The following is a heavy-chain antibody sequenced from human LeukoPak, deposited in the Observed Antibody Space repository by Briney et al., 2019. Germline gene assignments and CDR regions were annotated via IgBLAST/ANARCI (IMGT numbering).Heavy chain of an antibody. V-gene: IGHV4-39*01. J-gene: IGHJ4*02. CDR3: ACYLAVAGKVDY. D-gene: IGHD6-19*01. Sequence: PSETLSLTCTVSGGSISSSSYYWGWIRQPPGKGLEWIGSIYYSGSTYYNPSLKSRVTISVDTSKNQFSLKLSSVTAADTAVYYCACYLAVAGKVDYWGQGTLVTVSS. CDR1: GGSISSSSYY. CDR2: IYYSGST.